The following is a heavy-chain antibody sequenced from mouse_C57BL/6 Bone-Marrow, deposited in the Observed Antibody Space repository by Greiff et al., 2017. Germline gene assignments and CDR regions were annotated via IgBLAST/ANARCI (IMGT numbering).Heavy chain of an antibody. CDR2: INYDGSST. Sequence: EVKLMESEGGLVQPGSSMKLSCTASGFTFSDYYMAWVRQVPEKGLEWVANINYDGSSTYYLDSLKSRFIISRDNAKNILYLQMSSLKSEDTATYYCARVFWYGSPFYAMDYWGQGTSVTVSS. D-gene: IGHD1-1*01. J-gene: IGHJ4*01. V-gene: IGHV5-16*01. CDR3: ARVFWYGSPFYAMDY. CDR1: GFTFSDYY.